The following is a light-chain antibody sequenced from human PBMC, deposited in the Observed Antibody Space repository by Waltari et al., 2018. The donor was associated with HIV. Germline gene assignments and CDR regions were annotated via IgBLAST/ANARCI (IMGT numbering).Light chain of an antibody. Sequence: QSALTQPASVSGFPGQSITISCTGSSSDVGSYNYVSWYQQHPGKAPKLLIYDVSKRPSCVSNRFSGSKSGNTASLTISGLQAEDEADYYCCSYAGSNTYLFGTGTEVTVL. CDR1: SSDVGSYNY. CDR3: CSYAGSNTYL. V-gene: IGLV2-23*02. J-gene: IGLJ1*01. CDR2: DVS.